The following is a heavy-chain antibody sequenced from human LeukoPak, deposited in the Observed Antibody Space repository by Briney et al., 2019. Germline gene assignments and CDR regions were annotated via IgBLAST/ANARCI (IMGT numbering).Heavy chain of an antibody. J-gene: IGHJ4*02. D-gene: IGHD1-26*01. V-gene: IGHV4-59*08. Sequence: WSWIRQPPGKGLEWIGYIYYSGSTNYNPSLKSRVTISVDTSKNQFSLKLSSVTAADTAVYYCARLVGATVDYWGQGTLVTVSS. CDR3: ARLVGATVDY. CDR2: IYYSGST.